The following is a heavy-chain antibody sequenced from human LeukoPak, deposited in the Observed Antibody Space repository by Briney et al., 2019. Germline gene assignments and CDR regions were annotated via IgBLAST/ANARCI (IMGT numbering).Heavy chain of an antibody. CDR1: GYTLTELS. CDR2: FYPEDGET. Sequence: ASVTVSCKVSGYTLTELSMHWVRQAPGKGLEWMGGFYPEDGETIYAQKFQGRVTMTEDTSTDTAYMELSSLRSEDTAVYYCATVSRFRGDEPRVVVAATNYYYGMDVWGQGTTVTVSS. J-gene: IGHJ6*02. CDR3: ATVSRFRGDEPRVVVAATNYYYGMDV. V-gene: IGHV1-24*01. D-gene: IGHD2-15*01.